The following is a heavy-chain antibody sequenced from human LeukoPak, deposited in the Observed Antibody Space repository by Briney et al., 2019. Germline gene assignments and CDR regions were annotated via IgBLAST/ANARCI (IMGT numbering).Heavy chain of an antibody. CDR3: ARGGYYYGSGSYYGHDY. Sequence: PGGSLRLSCAASGFTFSSYAMHWVRQAPGKGLEWVAVISYDGSNKYYADSVKGRFTISRDNSKNTLYLQMNSLRAEDTAVYYCARGGYYYGSGSYYGHDYWGQGTLVTVSS. CDR1: GFTFSSYA. D-gene: IGHD3-10*01. CDR2: ISYDGSNK. V-gene: IGHV3-30-3*01. J-gene: IGHJ4*02.